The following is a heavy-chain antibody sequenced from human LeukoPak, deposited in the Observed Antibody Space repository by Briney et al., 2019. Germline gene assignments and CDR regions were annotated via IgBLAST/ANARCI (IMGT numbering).Heavy chain of an antibody. CDR1: GVSFSGYF. V-gene: IGHV4-34*01. J-gene: IGHJ4*02. CDR3: AQGNEAARLAN. CDR2: TNPRGRT. D-gene: IGHD6-6*01. Sequence: SETLSLTCGVYGVSFSGYFWTWIRQPPGKGLEWIGETNPRGRTGYNPSLKSRVTIYVDTPNSQFSLRLTSVTAADTAVYYCAQGNEAARLANWGQGTQVTVSS.